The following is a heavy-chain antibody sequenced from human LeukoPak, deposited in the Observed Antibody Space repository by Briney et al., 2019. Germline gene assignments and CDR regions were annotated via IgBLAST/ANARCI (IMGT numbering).Heavy chain of an antibody. CDR3: ARGRKTGTRVAVDI. V-gene: IGHV1-8*01. J-gene: IGHJ3*02. Sequence: ASVKVSCRASGYTFTSYDINWVRQATGQGLEWMGWMGPNNGNTGYAQKFQGRVTMTRNTSISTAYMELSSLRSEDTAVYYCARGRKTGTRVAVDIWDQGTMVTVSS. CDR1: GYTFTSYD. CDR2: MGPNNGNT.